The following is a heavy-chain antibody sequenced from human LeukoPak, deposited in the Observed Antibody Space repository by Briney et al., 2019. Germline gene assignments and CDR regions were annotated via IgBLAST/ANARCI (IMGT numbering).Heavy chain of an antibody. Sequence: SGGSPRLSCAASGFTVSRNYMSWVRQAPGKGLGWVSVIYSGGNTYYADFVKGRFTISRDNSKNTLYLQINSLTAEDTAVYYCANLPRGDYWGLGTLVTVSS. V-gene: IGHV3-53*01. D-gene: IGHD3-10*01. CDR3: ANLPRGDY. CDR1: GFTVSRNY. CDR2: IYSGGNT. J-gene: IGHJ4*02.